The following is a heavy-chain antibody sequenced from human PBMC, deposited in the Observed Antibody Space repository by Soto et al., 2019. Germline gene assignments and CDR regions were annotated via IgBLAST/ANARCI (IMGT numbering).Heavy chain of an antibody. CDR3: ATYCSGGSCYLDY. Sequence: QVQLQESGPGLVKPSQTLSLTCTVSGGSISSGGYYWSWIRQHPGKGLEWIGYIYYSGSTYYNPSLKRRVTRSVATAKNQFPLKLSSVTAADTAVYYCATYCSGGSCYLDYWGQGTLVTVSS. CDR2: IYYSGST. V-gene: IGHV4-31*03. CDR1: GGSISSGGYY. J-gene: IGHJ4*02. D-gene: IGHD2-15*01.